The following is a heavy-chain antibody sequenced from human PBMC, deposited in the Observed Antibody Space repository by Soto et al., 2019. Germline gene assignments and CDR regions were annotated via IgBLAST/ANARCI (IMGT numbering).Heavy chain of an antibody. CDR1: GYSFTSLD. D-gene: IGHD1-26*01. J-gene: IGHJ4*02. V-gene: IGHV1-8*01. Sequence: ASVEVSCKASGYSFTSLDINWVRQTAGQGLEWMGWMQPSTGRTGYAQKFQGRVTMTRDTSINTAYMELTTLTSDDTAFYYCARGVSAGVDYWGQGTLVTVSS. CDR3: ARGVSAGVDY. CDR2: MQPSTGRT.